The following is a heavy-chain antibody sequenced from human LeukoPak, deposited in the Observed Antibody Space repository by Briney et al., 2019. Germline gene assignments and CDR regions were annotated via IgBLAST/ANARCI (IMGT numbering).Heavy chain of an antibody. J-gene: IGHJ6*02. V-gene: IGHV4-34*01. CDR2: INHSGST. D-gene: IGHD3-10*01. CDR3: ARVVRYYNVGHYYGMDV. Sequence: SQSLSLTCAVFGGSFSDSYWSWIRQPPGKGLDWIGEINHSGSTNYNPSLKSRVTISVDTSKNQFSLKLSSVTAADTAVYYCARVVRYYNVGHYYGMDVWGQGTTVTVSS. CDR1: GGSFSDSY.